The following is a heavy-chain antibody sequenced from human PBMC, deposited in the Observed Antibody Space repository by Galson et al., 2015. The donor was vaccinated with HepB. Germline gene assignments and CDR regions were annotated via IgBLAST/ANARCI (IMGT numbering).Heavy chain of an antibody. V-gene: IGHV3-23*01. CDR3: AKAHDFWSGYYDY. Sequence: SLRLSCAASGFTFSSFAMSWVRRAPGKGLEWVSAISGSGVSTYYADSVKGRFTISRDNSKNTLYLQMNSLRAEDTAVYYCAKAHDFWSGYYDYWGQGTLVTVSS. CDR2: ISGSGVST. D-gene: IGHD3-3*01. CDR1: GFTFSSFA. J-gene: IGHJ4*02.